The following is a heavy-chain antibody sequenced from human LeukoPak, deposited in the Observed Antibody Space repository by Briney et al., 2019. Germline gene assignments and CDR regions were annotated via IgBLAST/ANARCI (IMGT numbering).Heavy chain of an antibody. V-gene: IGHV3-72*01. Sequence: VGSLRLSCAASGFTFSDHYMDWVRQAPGKGLESVGRIRNKANRYTTEYAASRKDRFSISRDDSKNSLYLQMNSLKTEDTAVYYCVRGYCSGGSCYRPTFESWGQGTLVTVSS. CDR3: VRGYCSGGSCYRPTFES. D-gene: IGHD2-15*01. CDR1: GFTFSDHY. CDR2: IRNKANRYTT. J-gene: IGHJ4*02.